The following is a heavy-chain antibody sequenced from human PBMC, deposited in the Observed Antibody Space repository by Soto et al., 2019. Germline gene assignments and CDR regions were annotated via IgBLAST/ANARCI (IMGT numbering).Heavy chain of an antibody. V-gene: IGHV1-46*01. Sequence: ASVKVSCKSSGYTFINYYVHWVRQAPGQGREWMGMINPSGGRTTYPQKFQGRVTMTRDTSTSTVYVELSSLRSDDTAVFYCAREKASTSLLTHYYYAMDVWGQGXTVTVSS. CDR1: GYTFINYY. CDR2: INPSGGRT. J-gene: IGHJ6*02. CDR3: AREKASTSLLTHYYYAMDV.